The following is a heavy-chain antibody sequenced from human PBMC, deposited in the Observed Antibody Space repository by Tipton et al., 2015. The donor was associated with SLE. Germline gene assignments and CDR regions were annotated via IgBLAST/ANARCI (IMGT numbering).Heavy chain of an antibody. D-gene: IGHD6-13*01. J-gene: IGHJ3*02. V-gene: IGHV3-21*01. Sequence: SLRLSCAASRFTFSNYAMNWVRQAPGKGLEWVSGITGSSGNTYYADSVKGRFTISRDNAKNSLFLQMDSLRAEDTAVYFCARRRWTSHLVLPLDIWGQGTMVTVSS. CDR3: ARRRWTSHLVLPLDI. CDR1: RFTFSNYA. CDR2: ITGSSGNT.